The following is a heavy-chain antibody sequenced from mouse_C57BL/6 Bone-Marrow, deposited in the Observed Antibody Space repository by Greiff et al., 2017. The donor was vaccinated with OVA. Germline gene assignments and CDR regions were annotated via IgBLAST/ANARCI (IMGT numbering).Heavy chain of an antibody. CDR3: ARFVPWFAY. CDR1: GYTFTSYG. J-gene: IGHJ3*01. CDR2: IYPRSGNT. Sequence: VQLQHSGAELARPGASVTLSCKASGYTFTSYGLSWVKQRPGQGLGWIGEIYPRSGNTYYNEKFKGKATLTADKSSSTAYMELRSLTSEDSAVYFCARFVPWFAYWGQGTLVTVSA. V-gene: IGHV1-81*01.